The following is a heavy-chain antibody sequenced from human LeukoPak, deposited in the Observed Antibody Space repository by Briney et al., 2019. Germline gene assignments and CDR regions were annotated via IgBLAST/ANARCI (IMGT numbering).Heavy chain of an antibody. J-gene: IGHJ4*02. CDR3: AKRDTVRMYYFDN. CDR2: FDNDGITT. V-gene: IGHV3-23*05. CDR1: GFTFGSYA. D-gene: IGHD5-18*01. Sequence: GGSLRLSCAASGFTFGSYAMSWVRQAPGKGLEWVSTFDNDGITTYYADSVKGRFTISRDNSKNTLYLQMNSLRADDTAVYYCAKRDTVRMYYFDNWGQGTLVTVSS.